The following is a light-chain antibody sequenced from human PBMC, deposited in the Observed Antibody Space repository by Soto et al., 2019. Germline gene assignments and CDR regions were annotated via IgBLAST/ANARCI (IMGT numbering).Light chain of an antibody. V-gene: IGKV1-39*01. J-gene: IGKJ4*01. CDR1: HSSSSY. Sequence: DIKMTPSPSSLSASVGDRVTSTCRVSHSSSSYLSWYQQKPWKAPKLLIYAAVSLQSGVPSRFSGRGSGTDFTLPISSLQPEHFATYYCQQSYSTPLTFGGGTKLEIK. CDR2: AAV. CDR3: QQSYSTPLT.